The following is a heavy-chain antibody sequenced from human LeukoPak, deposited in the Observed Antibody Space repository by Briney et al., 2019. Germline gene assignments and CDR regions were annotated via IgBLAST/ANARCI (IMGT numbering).Heavy chain of an antibody. V-gene: IGHV1-2*02. CDR2: INPNSGGT. Sequence: ASVKVSCKTSGYTFTDYYMHWVRQAPGQGLEWMGWINPNSGGTEYAQKFQGRVTMTTDTSTSTVYMELSSLKSEDTALYYCARDSGAWSVDYWGQGTLVTVSS. J-gene: IGHJ4*02. CDR1: GYTFTDYY. D-gene: IGHD2-21*02. CDR3: ARDSGAWSVDY.